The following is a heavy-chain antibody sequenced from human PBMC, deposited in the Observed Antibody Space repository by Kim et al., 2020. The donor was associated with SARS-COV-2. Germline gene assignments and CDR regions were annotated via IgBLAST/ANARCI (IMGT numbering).Heavy chain of an antibody. V-gene: IGHV5-10-1*01. D-gene: IGHD6-19*01. J-gene: IGHJ4*02. Sequence: TYSPSFQGHVTISADKSISTAYLQWSSLKASDTAMYYCARLAVAGTRSDYWGQGTLVTVSS. CDR3: ARLAVAGTRSDY.